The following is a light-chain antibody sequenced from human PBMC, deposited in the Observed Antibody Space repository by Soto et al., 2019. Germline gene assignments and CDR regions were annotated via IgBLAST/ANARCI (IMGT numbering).Light chain of an antibody. CDR3: QQYGTSSWT. Sequence: EIVLTQSPGTLSLSPGERATLSCRASQSVSSSYLAWYQQKPGQAPRLLIYGASSRATGIPDRFSGSGSGTDFTLTISRLEPEDSAVYYCQQYGTSSWTFGQGTKVEIK. CDR2: GAS. CDR1: QSVSSSY. V-gene: IGKV3-20*01. J-gene: IGKJ1*01.